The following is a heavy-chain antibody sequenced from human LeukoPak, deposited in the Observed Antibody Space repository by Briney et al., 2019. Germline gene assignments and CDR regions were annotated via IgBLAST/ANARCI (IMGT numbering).Heavy chain of an antibody. V-gene: IGHV3-30*14. J-gene: IGHJ4*02. D-gene: IGHD3-10*01. CDR1: GFTFRNYV. Sequence: RAGGSLRLSCAASGFTFRNYVIHWVRQAPGKGLEWVAVTSSDLNVKLYADSVKGRFTISRENAKNSLYLQMNSLRAEDTAVYYCARGATVNSFDYWGQGTLVTVSS. CDR3: ARGATVNSFDY. CDR2: TSSDLNVK.